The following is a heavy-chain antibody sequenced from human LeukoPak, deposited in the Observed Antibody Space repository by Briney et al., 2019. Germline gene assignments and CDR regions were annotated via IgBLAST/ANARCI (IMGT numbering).Heavy chain of an antibody. CDR1: GFTFSTYS. CDR3: AGDYYVRTADPVDYFEF. Sequence: GGSLTLSCAASGFTFSTYSMNWVRQAPGQGLEWVSSISSRSTYIYYADSMKERFTIFRDNAKNSLYLQMHSLGAAANAAYYCAGDYYVRTADPVDYFEFWGQGTLVSVSS. CDR2: ISSRSTYI. V-gene: IGHV3-21*01. J-gene: IGHJ4*02. D-gene: IGHD3-10*02.